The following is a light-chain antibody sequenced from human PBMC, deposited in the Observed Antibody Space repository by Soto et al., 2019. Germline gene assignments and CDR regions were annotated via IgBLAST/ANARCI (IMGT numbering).Light chain of an antibody. CDR2: DVN. V-gene: IGLV2-11*01. CDR1: SSDVGGYNY. J-gene: IGLJ2*01. CDR3: SSYTGSDVI. Sequence: QSALTQPRSVSGSPGQSVTISCTGTSSDVGGYNYVSWYQQHPGKAPKVMIYDVNTRPSGVPDRFSGSTSGNTASLTVSGLRAEDEANYYCSSYTGSDVIFGGGTKLTVL.